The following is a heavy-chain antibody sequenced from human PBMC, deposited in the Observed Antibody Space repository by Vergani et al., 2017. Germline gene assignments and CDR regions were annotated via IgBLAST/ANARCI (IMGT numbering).Heavy chain of an antibody. CDR2: IYYSGST. V-gene: IGHV4-59*01. Sequence: QVQLQESGPGLVKPSETLSLTCTVSGGSISSYYWSWIRQPPGKGLEWIGYIYYSGSTNYNPSLKSRVTISVATSKNQFSLKLSSVTAADTAVYYCARGYSSGWYKVRQYYGMDVWGQGTTVTVSS. D-gene: IGHD6-19*01. J-gene: IGHJ6*02. CDR3: ARGYSSGWYKVRQYYGMDV. CDR1: GGSISSYY.